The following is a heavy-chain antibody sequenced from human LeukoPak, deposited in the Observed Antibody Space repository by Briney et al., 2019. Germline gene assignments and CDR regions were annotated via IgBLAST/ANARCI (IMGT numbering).Heavy chain of an antibody. D-gene: IGHD3-22*01. Sequence: PGGSLRPSCAASGFTFSSYAMSWVRQAPGKGLDGVSAISGSGGSTYYADSVKGRFTISRDNSKNTLYLQMNSLRAEDTAVYYCAKGGAYYYDSSGFYWGQGTLVTVSS. V-gene: IGHV3-23*01. CDR3: AKGGAYYYDSSGFY. CDR1: GFTFSSYA. CDR2: ISGSGGST. J-gene: IGHJ4*02.